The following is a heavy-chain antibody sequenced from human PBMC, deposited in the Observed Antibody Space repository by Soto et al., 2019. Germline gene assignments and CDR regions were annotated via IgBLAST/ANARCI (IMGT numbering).Heavy chain of an antibody. J-gene: IGHJ4*02. CDR2: ISSSSSFK. D-gene: IGHD2-21*01. CDR3: ARDPPLSVLVVVATDDF. V-gene: IGHV3-21*01. CDR1: GFTFTSHT. Sequence: GGSLRLSCAASGFTFTSHTMNWVRHAPGKGLEWVSSISSSSSFKNYADSVKSRFSSSRDNDKNLVYLQRDSLRAEDTAVYYCARDPPLSVLVVVATDDFWGQGTLVTVAS.